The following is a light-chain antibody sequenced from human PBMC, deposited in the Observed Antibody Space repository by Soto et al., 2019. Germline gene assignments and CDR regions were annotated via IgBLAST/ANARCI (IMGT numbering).Light chain of an antibody. CDR3: SSYRDSSPHVL. CDR2: EVG. J-gene: IGLJ2*01. CDR1: SSDIGGYNH. V-gene: IGLV2-14*01. Sequence: QSALTQPASVSGSPGQSITISCTGSSSDIGGYNHVSWYQKHPGKAPKLMIYEVGSRPSGVSDRFSGSKSGNTASLTISELQAEDEADYYCSSYRDSSPHVLFGGGTKLTVL.